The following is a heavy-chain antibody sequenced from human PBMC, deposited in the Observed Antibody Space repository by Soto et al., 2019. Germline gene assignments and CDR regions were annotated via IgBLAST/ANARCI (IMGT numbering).Heavy chain of an antibody. CDR2: ISYDGSNN. Sequence: PGGSLRLSCAASGFTFSSYAMHWVRQAPGKGLEWVAVISYDGSNNYYADSVKGRFTISRDNSKNTLYLQMNSLRAEDTAVYYCARDRENTQLWLIHYYYGMDVWGQGTTVTVSS. D-gene: IGHD5-18*01. J-gene: IGHJ6*02. CDR1: GFTFSSYA. CDR3: ARDRENTQLWLIHYYYGMDV. V-gene: IGHV3-30-3*01.